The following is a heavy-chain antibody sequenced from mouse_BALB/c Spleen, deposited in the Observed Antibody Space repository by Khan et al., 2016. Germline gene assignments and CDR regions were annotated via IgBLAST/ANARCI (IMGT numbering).Heavy chain of an antibody. Sequence: EVQLQESGPGLVKPSQSLSLTCTVTGYSITSDYAWNWIRQFPGNKLEWMGYISYSGSTSYNPSLNSRISITRDTSKNQFFLQLNSVTTEDTATYYCARDEIHYYGYEAMDYWGQGTSVTVSS. J-gene: IGHJ4*01. V-gene: IGHV3-2*02. CDR1: GYSITSDYA. CDR2: ISYSGST. CDR3: ARDEIHYYGYEAMDY. D-gene: IGHD1-2*01.